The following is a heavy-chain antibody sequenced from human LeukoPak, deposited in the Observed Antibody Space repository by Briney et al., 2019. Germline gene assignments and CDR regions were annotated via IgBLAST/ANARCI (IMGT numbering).Heavy chain of an antibody. CDR2: IYYSGST. CDR3: AREGTAMVTGQFDY. Sequence: SETLSLTCTVSGGSINSYYWSWIRQPPGKGLEWIGYIYYSGSTNYNPSLKSRVTISVDTSKNQFSLKLSSVTAADTAVYYCAREGTAMVTGQFDYWGQGTLVTVSS. CDR1: GGSINSYY. D-gene: IGHD5-18*01. V-gene: IGHV4-59*01. J-gene: IGHJ4*02.